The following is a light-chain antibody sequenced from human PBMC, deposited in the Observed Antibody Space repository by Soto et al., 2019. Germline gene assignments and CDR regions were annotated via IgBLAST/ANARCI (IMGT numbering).Light chain of an antibody. Sequence: EIVLTQAPATLSVSAGGTDTLSCRASQSIRTNVAWYQQIPGQAPRLLVYGASTRATGVPARFSGSGSGIEFTLTISSLQSEDSAFYYCQQYNNWPPFTFGPGTKVDIK. CDR2: GAS. J-gene: IGKJ3*01. V-gene: IGKV3-15*01. CDR3: QQYNNWPPFT. CDR1: QSIRTN.